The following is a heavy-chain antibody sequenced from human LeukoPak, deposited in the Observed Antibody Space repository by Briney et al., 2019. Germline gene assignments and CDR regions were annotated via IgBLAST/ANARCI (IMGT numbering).Heavy chain of an antibody. Sequence: PGGSLRLSCAASGFTFSSYEMNWVRQAPGKGLEWVSYISSSGSTIYYADSVKGRFTISRDNAKNSLYLQMNSLRAEDTAVYYCARDLWRSSGWCVQPTYSPYWGQGTLVTVSS. CDR2: ISSSGSTI. D-gene: IGHD6-19*01. V-gene: IGHV3-48*03. CDR1: GFTFSSYE. J-gene: IGHJ4*02. CDR3: ARDLWRSSGWCVQPTYSPY.